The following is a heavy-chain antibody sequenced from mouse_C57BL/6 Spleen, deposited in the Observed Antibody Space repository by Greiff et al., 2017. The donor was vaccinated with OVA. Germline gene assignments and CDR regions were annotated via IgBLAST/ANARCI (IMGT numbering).Heavy chain of an antibody. J-gene: IGHJ2*01. D-gene: IGHD2-4*01. Sequence: QVQLKQSGAELVKPGASVKISCKASGYAFSSYWMNWVKQRPGKGLEWIGQIYPGDGDTNYNGKFKGKATLTADKSSSTAYMQLSSLTSEDSAVYFCARRIYYDYPGYFDYWGQGTTLTVSS. CDR2: IYPGDGDT. CDR1: GYAFSSYW. CDR3: ARRIYYDYPGYFDY. V-gene: IGHV1-80*01.